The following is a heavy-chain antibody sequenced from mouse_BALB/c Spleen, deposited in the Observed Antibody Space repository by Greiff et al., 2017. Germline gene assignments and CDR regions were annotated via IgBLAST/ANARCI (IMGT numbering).Heavy chain of an antibody. V-gene: IGHV1S29*02. CDR1: GYTFTDYN. D-gene: IGHD1-1*01. CDR2: IYPYNGGT. Sequence: VQLQQSGPELVKPGASVKISCKASGYTFTDYNMHWVKQSHGKSLEWIGYIYPYNGGTGYNQKFKSKATLTVDNSSSTAYMELRSLTSEDSAVYYCASEDYGSSYAYWGQGTLVTVSA. J-gene: IGHJ3*01. CDR3: ASEDYGSSYAY.